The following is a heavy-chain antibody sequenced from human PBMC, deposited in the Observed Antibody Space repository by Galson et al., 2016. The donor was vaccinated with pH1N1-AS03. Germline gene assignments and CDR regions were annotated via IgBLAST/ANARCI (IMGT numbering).Heavy chain of an antibody. Sequence: SVKVSCKASGYTFTGYYMHWVRQAPGQGLEWMGRINPNSGDTDSAQKFQGRVTMTRDTSIDTAYMELRGLTSDDMAVYYCARDMRGTDVFDIWGQGTMVTVSS. CDR1: GYTFTGYY. J-gene: IGHJ3*02. V-gene: IGHV1-2*06. D-gene: IGHD2-2*01. CDR3: ARDMRGTDVFDI. CDR2: INPNSGDT.